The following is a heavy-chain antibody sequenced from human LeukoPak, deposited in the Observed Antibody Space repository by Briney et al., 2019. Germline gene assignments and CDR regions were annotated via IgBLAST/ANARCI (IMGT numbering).Heavy chain of an antibody. CDR3: ASTALYYYYYMDV. CDR1: GGTFSSYA. Sequence: SVKVSCKASGGTFSSYAISWVRQAPGQGLEWMGGIIPIFGTANYAQKFQGRVTITTDESTSTAYMELSSLRSEDTAVYYCASTALYYYYYMDVWGKGTTVTVSS. J-gene: IGHJ6*03. D-gene: IGHD5-18*01. V-gene: IGHV1-69*05. CDR2: IIPIFGTA.